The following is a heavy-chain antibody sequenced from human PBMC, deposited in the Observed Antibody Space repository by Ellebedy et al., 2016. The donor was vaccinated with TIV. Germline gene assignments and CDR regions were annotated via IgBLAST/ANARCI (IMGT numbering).Heavy chain of an antibody. J-gene: IGHJ3*02. Sequence: GESLKISCKGSGYSLTSYWIGWVRQMPGKGLEWMGIIYPGDSDTRYSPSFQGQVTISADKSISTAYLQWSSLKASDTAMYYCARRKGTTVVTNDAFDIWGQGTMVTVSS. V-gene: IGHV5-51*01. CDR2: IYPGDSDT. CDR3: ARRKGTTVVTNDAFDI. D-gene: IGHD4-23*01. CDR1: GYSLTSYW.